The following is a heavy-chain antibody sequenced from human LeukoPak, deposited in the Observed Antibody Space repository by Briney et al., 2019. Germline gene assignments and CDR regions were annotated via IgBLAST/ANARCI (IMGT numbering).Heavy chain of an antibody. Sequence: GESLKISCKVSGYSFTSYCIGWVRQMPGKGLEWMGIIYPGDSGPTYSHAFQGQVTISVDKYINTAYLQWRSLQASDTAMYYCGMSGDRVPHQDDVFDVWGKGTMVTVST. CDR2: IYPGDSGP. CDR3: GMSGDRVPHQDDVFDV. V-gene: IGHV5-51*01. D-gene: IGHD1-26*01. CDR1: GYSFTSYC. J-gene: IGHJ3*01.